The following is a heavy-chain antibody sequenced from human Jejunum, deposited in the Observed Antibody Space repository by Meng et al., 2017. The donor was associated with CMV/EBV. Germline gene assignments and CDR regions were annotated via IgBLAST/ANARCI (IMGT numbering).Heavy chain of an antibody. CDR3: ARARAYTTAWAGIDY. Sequence: SGSTFTGYYLHWVRQAPGQGLEWMGRINPNIGGTDYAQNFQGRVTMTRDASINTAYMELSRLTSDDTAVYYCARARAYTTAWAGIDYWGQGTLVTVSS. CDR2: INPNIGGT. D-gene: IGHD6-19*01. V-gene: IGHV1-2*06. J-gene: IGHJ4*02. CDR1: GSTFTGYY.